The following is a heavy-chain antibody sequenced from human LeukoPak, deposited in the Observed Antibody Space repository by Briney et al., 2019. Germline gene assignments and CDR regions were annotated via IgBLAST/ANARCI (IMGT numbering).Heavy chain of an antibody. D-gene: IGHD3-16*01. CDR3: ARASWVSTADAVR. CDR1: GLSFSSFA. V-gene: IGHV3-23*01. Sequence: GGSPRLSCAASGLSFSSFAMSWVRQAPARGLEWLSSMKGTGETIYADSVRGRCTLFRDGSRNTVYLQLNNLRVEDTAVYYCARASWVSTADAVRWGQGTVVTVSS. CDR2: MKGTGET. J-gene: IGHJ4*02.